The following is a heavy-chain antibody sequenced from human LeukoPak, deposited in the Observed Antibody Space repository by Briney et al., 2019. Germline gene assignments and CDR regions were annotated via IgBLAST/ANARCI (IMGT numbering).Heavy chain of an antibody. J-gene: IGHJ5*02. CDR3: ARGPDSSGYYRWFDP. Sequence: ASVKVSCKASGYTFTGYYMHWVRQAPGQGLEWMGWINPNSGGTNYAQKFQERVTITRDMSTSTAYMELSSLRSEDTAVYYCARGPDSSGYYRWFDPWGQGTLVTVSS. CDR1: GYTFTGYY. CDR2: INPNSGGT. D-gene: IGHD3-22*01. V-gene: IGHV1-2*02.